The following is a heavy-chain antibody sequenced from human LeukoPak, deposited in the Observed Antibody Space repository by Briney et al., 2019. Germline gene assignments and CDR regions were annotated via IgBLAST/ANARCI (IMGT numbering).Heavy chain of an antibody. CDR2: ISSSSSYI. CDR1: GFTFSSYS. D-gene: IGHD6-19*01. CDR3: ARATSIAVAGFPNYYYYYGMDV. Sequence: GGSLRLSCAASGFTFSSYSMNWVRQAPGKGLEWVSSISSSSSYIYYADSVKGRFTISRDNAKNSLYLQMNSLRAEDTAVYYCARATSIAVAGFPNYYYYYGMDVWGQGTTVTVSS. V-gene: IGHV3-21*01. J-gene: IGHJ6*02.